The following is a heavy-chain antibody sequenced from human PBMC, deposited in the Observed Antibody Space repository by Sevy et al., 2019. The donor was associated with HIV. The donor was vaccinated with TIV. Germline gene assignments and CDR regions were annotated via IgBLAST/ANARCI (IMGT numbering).Heavy chain of an antibody. J-gene: IGHJ4*02. CDR2: IYPGDSDA. CDR1: GYSFTSYW. D-gene: IGHD3-16*02. Sequence: GESLKISCKGSGYSFTSYWIGWVRQMPGKGLEWMGIIYPGDSDARYSPSFQGQVTISADKSISTAYLQWSSLKASDTAMYYSARHIRSGDYVWGSYRYTADYWGQGTLVTVSS. CDR3: ARHIRSGDYVWGSYRYTADY. V-gene: IGHV5-51*01.